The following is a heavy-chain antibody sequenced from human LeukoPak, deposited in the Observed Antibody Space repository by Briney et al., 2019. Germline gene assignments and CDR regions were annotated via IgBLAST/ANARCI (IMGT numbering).Heavy chain of an antibody. CDR2: IYYSGST. CDR3: ARGPDSGSQFAWFDP. J-gene: IGHJ5*02. D-gene: IGHD3-10*01. CDR1: GGSISSSSYY. V-gene: IGHV4-39*07. Sequence: SETLSLTCTVSGGSISSSSYYWGWIRQPPGKGLEWIGSIYYSGSTYYNPSLKSRVTILVDTSRNQFSLKLTSVTAADAAVFYCARGPDSGSQFAWFDPWGQGTLVTVSS.